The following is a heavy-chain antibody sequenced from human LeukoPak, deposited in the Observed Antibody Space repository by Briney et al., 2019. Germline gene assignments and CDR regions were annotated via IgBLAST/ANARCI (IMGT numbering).Heavy chain of an antibody. CDR1: GGSISSSGYS. CDR3: ARTPTYCGGDCYYFDP. D-gene: IGHD2-21*02. J-gene: IGHJ5*02. CDR2: IHHTGST. V-gene: IGHV4-30-2*01. Sequence: SETLSLTCAVSGGSISSSGYSWSWIRQPPGKGLEWIGYIHHTGSTYYNPSLKSPVTISVDRSKNQFSLKLSSVTAADTAMYFCARTPTYCGGDCYYFDPWGQGTLVTVSS.